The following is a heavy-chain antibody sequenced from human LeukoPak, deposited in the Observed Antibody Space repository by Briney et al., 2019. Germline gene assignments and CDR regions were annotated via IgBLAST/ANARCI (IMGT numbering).Heavy chain of an antibody. J-gene: IGHJ4*02. CDR1: GFTFSSYA. Sequence: GGSLRLSCAASGFTFSSYAMSWVRQAPGKGLEWVSAISGSGGSTYYADSVKGRFTISRDNSKNTLYLQMNSLRAEDTAVYYSAKDDYYDDIFDYWGQGTLVTVSS. V-gene: IGHV3-23*01. CDR2: ISGSGGST. CDR3: AKDDYYDDIFDY. D-gene: IGHD3-22*01.